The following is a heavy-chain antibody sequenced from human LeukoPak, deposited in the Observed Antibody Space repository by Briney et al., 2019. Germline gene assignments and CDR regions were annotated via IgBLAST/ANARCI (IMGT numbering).Heavy chain of an antibody. CDR2: ISSNGGRT. Sequence: GRSLRLSCAVYGLTFSVSVMHWVRQAPGKGLEYVSAISSNGGRTYYANSVKGRFTISRDNSKNTLYLQMGSQRAEDMAVYYCARDLYGGNSVGTFDIWGQGTIVPVSS. V-gene: IGHV3-64*01. CDR3: ARDLYGGNSVGTFDI. D-gene: IGHD4-23*01. CDR1: GLTFSVSV. J-gene: IGHJ3*02.